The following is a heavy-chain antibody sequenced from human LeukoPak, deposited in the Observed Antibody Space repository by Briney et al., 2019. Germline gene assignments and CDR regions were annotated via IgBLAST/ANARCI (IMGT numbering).Heavy chain of an antibody. CDR3: AKGLIYGDVPDDAFDI. CDR1: GFTFSSYA. V-gene: IGHV3-23*01. Sequence: GGSLRLSCADSGFTFSSYAMSWVRQAPGKGLEWVSAISGSGGSTYYADSVKGRFTISRDNSKNTLYLQMNSLRAEDTAVYYCAKGLIYGDVPDDAFDIWGQGTMVTVSS. J-gene: IGHJ3*02. CDR2: ISGSGGST. D-gene: IGHD4-17*01.